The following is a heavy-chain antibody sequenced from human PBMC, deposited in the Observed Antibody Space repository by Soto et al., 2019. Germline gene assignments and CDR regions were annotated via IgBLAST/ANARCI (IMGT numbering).Heavy chain of an antibody. D-gene: IGHD2-15*01. V-gene: IGHV3-7*01. J-gene: IGHJ4*02. CDR2: ISPDGSEE. Sequence: GGSLRLSCAASGFTFSGYWMTWVRQAPGKGLEGVANISPDGSEEYYVDSVKGRFTISRDNAKNSVYLQMNSLRGEDTALYYCARDGYCSGGSCYSVPVFDYWGQGTLVTVSS. CDR3: ARDGYCSGGSCYSVPVFDY. CDR1: GFTFSGYW.